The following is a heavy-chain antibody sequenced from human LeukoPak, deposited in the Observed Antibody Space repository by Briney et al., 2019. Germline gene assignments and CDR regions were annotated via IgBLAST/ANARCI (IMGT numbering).Heavy chain of an antibody. D-gene: IGHD2-2*01. V-gene: IGHV3-7*01. CDR3: ASGMWGYCSTTSCPLDY. CDR2: IKQDGSEK. J-gene: IGHJ4*02. Sequence: GGSLRLSCAASGFTFSSYWMSWVRQAPGKGLEWVANIKQDGSEKYYVDSVKGRFTISRDNAKNSLYLQMNSLRAEDTAVYYCASGMWGYCSTTSCPLDYWGQGTLVTVSS. CDR1: GFTFSSYW.